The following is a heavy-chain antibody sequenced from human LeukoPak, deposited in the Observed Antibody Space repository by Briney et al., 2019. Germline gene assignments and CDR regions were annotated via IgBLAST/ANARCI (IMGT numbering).Heavy chain of an antibody. CDR1: GGSISSSSYY. CDR3: ARDLMTNYYYYYYMDV. Sequence: PSETLSLTCTVSGGSISSSSYYWGWIRQPAGKGLEWIGRIYTSGSTNYNPSLKSRVTMSVDTSKNQFSLKLSSVTAADTAVYYCARDLMTNYYYYYYMDVWGKGTTVTVSS. CDR2: IYTSGST. J-gene: IGHJ6*03. V-gene: IGHV4-61*02. D-gene: IGHD3-16*01.